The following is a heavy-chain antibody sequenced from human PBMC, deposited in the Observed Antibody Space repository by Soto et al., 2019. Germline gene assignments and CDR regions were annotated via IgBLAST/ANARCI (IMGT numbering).Heavy chain of an antibody. Sequence: GGSLRLSCAASGFTFSSYWMSWVRQAPGKGLEWVAHIKQDGSEKYYVDSVKGRFTISRTNAKNSLYLQMNSLRAEDTAVYYCARDLKSYYGSGSTDYWGQGTLVTVSS. CDR2: IKQDGSEK. J-gene: IGHJ4*02. D-gene: IGHD3-10*01. V-gene: IGHV3-7*01. CDR1: GFTFSSYW. CDR3: ARDLKSYYGSGSTDY.